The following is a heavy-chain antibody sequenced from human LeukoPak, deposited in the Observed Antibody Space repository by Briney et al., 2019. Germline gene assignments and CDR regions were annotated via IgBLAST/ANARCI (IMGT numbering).Heavy chain of an antibody. CDR1: GGYITNNY. J-gene: IGHJ6*03. D-gene: IGHD6-13*01. Sequence: SETLSLTCTISGGYITNNYWSWIRQPPGKGLEWIGYIYYSGGTNYNPSLKSRVTISVDTSKNQFSLKLSSVTAADTAVYYCARDRVRQQLVGRKHYYYYMDVWGKGTTVTISS. CDR3: ARDRVRQQLVGRKHYYYYMDV. CDR2: IYYSGGT. V-gene: IGHV4-59*01.